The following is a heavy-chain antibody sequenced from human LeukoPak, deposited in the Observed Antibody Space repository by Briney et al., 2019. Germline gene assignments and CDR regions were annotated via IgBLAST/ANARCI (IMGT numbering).Heavy chain of an antibody. CDR1: GGSFSGYY. J-gene: IGHJ4*02. CDR3: ARRAEMGNCSGGSCYSGYFDY. CDR2: TNHSGST. V-gene: IGHV4-34*01. Sequence: PSETLSLTCAVYGGSFSGYYWSWIRQPPGKGLEWIGETNHSGSTNYNPSFKSRVTISVDTSKNQFSLKLSSVTAADTAVYYCARRAEMGNCSGGSCYSGYFDYWGQGTLVTVSS. D-gene: IGHD2-15*01.